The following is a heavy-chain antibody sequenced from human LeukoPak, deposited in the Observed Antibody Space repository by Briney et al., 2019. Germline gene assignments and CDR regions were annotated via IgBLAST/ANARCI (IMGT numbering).Heavy chain of an antibody. CDR1: GGSISSYY. V-gene: IGHV4-4*07. Sequence: SEALSLTCTVSGGSISSYYWSWIRQPAGKGLEWIGRIYTSGSTNYNPSLKSRVTISVDTSKNQFSLKLSSVTAADTAVYYCARSNSGYYYDYYMDVWGKGTTVTVSS. J-gene: IGHJ6*03. D-gene: IGHD3-10*01. CDR2: IYTSGST. CDR3: ARSNSGYYYDYYMDV.